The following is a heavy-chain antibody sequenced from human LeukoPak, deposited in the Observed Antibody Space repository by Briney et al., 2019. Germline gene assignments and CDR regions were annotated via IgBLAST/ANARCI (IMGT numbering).Heavy chain of an antibody. J-gene: IGHJ6*03. V-gene: IGHV3-23*01. D-gene: IGHD3-3*01. CDR3: ARIGGYYPPYDYYYYYMDV. CDR2: IFPSGGEI. CDR1: GFTFSTFA. Sequence: PGGSLRLSCEASGFTFSTFAMIWVRQPPGKGLEWVSSIFPSGGEIHYADSVRGRFTISRDNSKNTLYLQMNSLRAEDTAVYYCARIGGYYPPYDYYYYYMDVWGKGTTVTISS.